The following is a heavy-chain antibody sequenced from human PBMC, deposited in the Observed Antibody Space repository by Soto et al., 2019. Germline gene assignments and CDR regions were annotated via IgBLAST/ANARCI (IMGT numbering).Heavy chain of an antibody. J-gene: IGHJ4*02. D-gene: IGHD6-13*01. CDR1: GGSISSGDYY. CDR3: ARDRAEAGLADY. CDR2: IYYSGST. V-gene: IGHV4-31*03. Sequence: SETLSLTCTVSGGSISSGDYYWSWIRQHPGKGLEWIGYIYYSGSTYYNPSLKSRVTISLDTSKNQFSLKLSSVTAADTAVYYCARDRAEAGLADYWGQGTLVTVSS.